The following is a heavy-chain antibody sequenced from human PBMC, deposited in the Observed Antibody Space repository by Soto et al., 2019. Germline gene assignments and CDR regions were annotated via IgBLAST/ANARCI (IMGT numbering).Heavy chain of an antibody. Sequence: QVQLQESGPGLVKPSQTLSLTCTVSAGSIRSGDYYWTWIRQPPGKGLEWIGYIDYSGSAYYNPSLKSRATISIDTSNNQFSLKMTSVTAADTAVYYCAGELGTFYFDYWGQGTLVTVSS. CDR1: AGSIRSGDYY. J-gene: IGHJ4*02. CDR3: AGELGTFYFDY. V-gene: IGHV4-30-4*01. D-gene: IGHD7-27*01. CDR2: IDYSGSA.